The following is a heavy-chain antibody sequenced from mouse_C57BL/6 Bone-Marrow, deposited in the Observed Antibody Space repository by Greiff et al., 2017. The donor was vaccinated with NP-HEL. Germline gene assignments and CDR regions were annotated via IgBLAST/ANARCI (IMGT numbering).Heavy chain of an antibody. V-gene: IGHV1-22*01. J-gene: IGHJ4*01. CDR2: INPNNGGT. CDR1: GYTFTDYN. CDR3: ARRTYYYGSSPYAMDY. Sequence: VQLQQSGPELVKPGASVKMSCKASGYTFTDYNMHWVKQSHGKSLEWIGYINPNNGGTSYNQKFKGKATLTVNKSSSTAYMELRSLTSEDSAVYYCARRTYYYGSSPYAMDYWGQGTSVTVSS. D-gene: IGHD1-1*01.